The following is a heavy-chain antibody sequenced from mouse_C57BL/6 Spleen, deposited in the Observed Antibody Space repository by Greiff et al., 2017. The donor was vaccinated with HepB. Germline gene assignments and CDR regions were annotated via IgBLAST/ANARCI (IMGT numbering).Heavy chain of an antibody. CDR1: GYTFTDYY. CDR2: IYPGSGNT. D-gene: IGHD1-1*01. CDR3: ARSYYGSSPWFAY. V-gene: IGHV1-76*01. J-gene: IGHJ3*01. Sequence: VKLQESGAELVRPGASVKLSCKASGYTFTDYYINWVKQRPGQGLEWIARIYPGSGNTYYNEKFKGKATLTAEKSSSTAYMQLSSLTSEDSAVYFCARSYYGSSPWFAYWGQGTLVTVSA.